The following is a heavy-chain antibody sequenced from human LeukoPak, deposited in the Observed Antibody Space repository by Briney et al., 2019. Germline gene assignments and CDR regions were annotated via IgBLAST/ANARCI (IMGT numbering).Heavy chain of an antibody. D-gene: IGHD1-1*01. CDR2: IYLGDSDT. V-gene: IGHV5-51*01. CDR1: GYNFANYW. CDR3: VRHRNWNYDY. Sequence: GESLKISCKGSGYNFANYWIGWVRQMPGKGLEWMGIIYLGDSDTRYSPSFQGQVTISADKSINTAYLQWSSLKASDTAMYYCVRHRNWNYDYWGQGTLVTVSS. J-gene: IGHJ4*02.